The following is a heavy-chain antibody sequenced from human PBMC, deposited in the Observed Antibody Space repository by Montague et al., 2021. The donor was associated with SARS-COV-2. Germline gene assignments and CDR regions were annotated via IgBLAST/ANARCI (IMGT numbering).Heavy chain of an antibody. V-gene: IGHV4-39*07. CDR1: GGSISSSSYY. CDR3: ARDGSLRCGVLIGARHYYDSMDV. D-gene: IGHD3-9*01. J-gene: IGHJ6*02. CDR2: IYYSGST. Sequence: SETLSLTCTVSGGSISSSSYYWGWIRQPPGKGLEWIGSIYYSGSTYYNPSLKSRVTISVDTSKNQFSLKLSSVTAADTAVYYCARDGSLRCGVLIGARHYYDSMDVWGQGTTVTVSS.